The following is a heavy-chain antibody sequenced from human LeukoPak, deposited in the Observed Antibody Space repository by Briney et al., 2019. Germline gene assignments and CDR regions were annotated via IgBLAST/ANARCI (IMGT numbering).Heavy chain of an antibody. CDR2: ISSSSSYI. CDR1: GFTFSSYS. J-gene: IGHJ4*02. CDR3: ARMDRRWELLRPLDY. V-gene: IGHV3-21*01. D-gene: IGHD1-26*01. Sequence: GGSLRLSCAASGFTFSSYSMNWVRQAPGKGLEWVSSISSSSSYIYYADSVKGRFTTSRDNAKNSLYLQMNSLRAEDTAVYYCARMDRRWELLRPLDYWGQGTLVTVSS.